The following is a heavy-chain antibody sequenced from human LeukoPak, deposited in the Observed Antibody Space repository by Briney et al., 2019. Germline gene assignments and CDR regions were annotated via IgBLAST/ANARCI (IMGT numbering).Heavy chain of an antibody. Sequence: GGSLRLSCAASGFSFSSYAMTWARQAPVKGLEWVSAISGDGTRTYYADSVKGRFTISRDNSKNTLYLEISSLRVEDTAIYYCAKWPEGAMDYFDYWGQGTLVTVSS. J-gene: IGHJ4*02. CDR3: AKWPEGAMDYFDY. CDR2: ISGDGTRT. D-gene: IGHD3-16*01. V-gene: IGHV3-23*01. CDR1: GFSFSSYA.